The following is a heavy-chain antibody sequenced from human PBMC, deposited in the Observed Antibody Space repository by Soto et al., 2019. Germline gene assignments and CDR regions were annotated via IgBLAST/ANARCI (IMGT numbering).Heavy chain of an antibody. CDR3: ARGGWTTYYSPFFDY. D-gene: IGHD3-10*01. Sequence: QITLKESGPTLVKPTQTLTLTCTFSGFSLSTSGVGVGWIRQPPGKALEWLALIYWDDDKRYSPSLKSRLTITKDTSKNQVVLTLTKLDTVDTATYYCARGGWTTYYSPFFDYWGQGTLVTDSS. CDR1: GFSLSTSGVG. CDR2: IYWDDDK. V-gene: IGHV2-5*02. J-gene: IGHJ4*02.